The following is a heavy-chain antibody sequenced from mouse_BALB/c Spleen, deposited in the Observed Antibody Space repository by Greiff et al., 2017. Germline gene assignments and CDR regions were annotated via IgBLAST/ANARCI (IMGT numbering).Heavy chain of an antibody. Sequence: VKVEESGPGLVQPSQSLSITCTVSGFSLTSYGVHWVRQSPGKGLEWLGVIWSGGSTDYNAAFISRLSISKDNSKSQVFFKLHSLQANDTAIYYCARTVITYYYAMDYWGQGTSVTVSS. V-gene: IGHV2-2*02. D-gene: IGHD2-4*01. CDR2: IWSGGST. J-gene: IGHJ4*01. CDR3: ARTVITYYYAMDY. CDR1: GFSLTSYG.